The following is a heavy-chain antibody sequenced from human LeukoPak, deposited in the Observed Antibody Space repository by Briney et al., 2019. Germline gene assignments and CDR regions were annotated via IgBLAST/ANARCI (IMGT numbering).Heavy chain of an antibody. Sequence: GGSLRLSCAASGLTLSGQWMNWVRQAPGQGLEWVANIKHDGSEKCYVDSVKGRFTISRDDAKNSLSLQMNSVRAEDTAVYYCAYTNNLKYWGQGTLVTVSS. D-gene: IGHD3-16*01. CDR2: IKHDGSEK. CDR1: GLTLSGQW. V-gene: IGHV3-7*01. CDR3: AYTNNLKY. J-gene: IGHJ4*02.